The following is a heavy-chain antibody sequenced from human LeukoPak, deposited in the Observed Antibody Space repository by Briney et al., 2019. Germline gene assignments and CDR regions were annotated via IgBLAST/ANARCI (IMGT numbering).Heavy chain of an antibody. Sequence: SETLSLTCTVSLDSTTSNFWSWVRQPPGKGLEWIGEIHRSGSPNYNPSLQSRVTISIDRSRNQIVLELSSVTAADTAVYYCAREGGPYRPLDYSGQGTLATVSS. CDR3: AREGGPYRPLDY. CDR2: IHRSGSP. V-gene: IGHV4-4*02. J-gene: IGHJ4*02. CDR1: LDSTTSNF.